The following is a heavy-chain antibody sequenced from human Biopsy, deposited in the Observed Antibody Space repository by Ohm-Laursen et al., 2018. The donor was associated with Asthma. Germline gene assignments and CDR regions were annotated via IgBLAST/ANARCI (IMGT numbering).Heavy chain of an antibody. CDR1: AYTFIGYH. V-gene: IGHV1-2*06. Sequence: SVKVSCNASAYTFIGYHLHWVRQAPGEGLEWMGRINPNGGATIYAQKFQGRVTMTRDTSISTAYMELSRLTSDDTAVYYCARVQKSPGDRWFGPWGQGTLVTVSS. CDR2: INPNGGAT. CDR3: ARVQKSPGDRWFGP. J-gene: IGHJ5*02. D-gene: IGHD7-27*01.